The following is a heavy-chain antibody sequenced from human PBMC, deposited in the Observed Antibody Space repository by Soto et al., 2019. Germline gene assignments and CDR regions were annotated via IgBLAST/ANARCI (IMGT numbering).Heavy chain of an antibody. CDR1: GGSISSSGYY. D-gene: IGHD2-8*01. CDR2: IYYSGST. Sequence: SETLSLTSTVSGGSISSSGYYWGWIRQPPGKGLEWIGSIYYSGSTYYNPSLKSRVTISVDTSKNQFSLKLSSVTAADTAVYYCARSSEDIVLMVYAILGFQHWGQGTLVTVSS. V-gene: IGHV4-39*01. CDR3: ARSSEDIVLMVYAILGFQH. J-gene: IGHJ1*01.